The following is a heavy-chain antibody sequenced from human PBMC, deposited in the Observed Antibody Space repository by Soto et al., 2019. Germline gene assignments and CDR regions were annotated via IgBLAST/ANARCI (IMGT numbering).Heavy chain of an antibody. CDR1: GGSMSNYY. D-gene: IGHD6-19*01. CDR2: MSHTGST. J-gene: IGHJ3*02. CDR3: ARVATLSGYSSGFGAFDI. V-gene: IGHV4-59*01. Sequence: PSETLSLTCTVSGGSMSNYYWSWIRQPPGKGLECIGYMSHTGSTNYNPSLKSRVTISVDTSKDQFSLRLSSVTAADSAVYYCARVATLSGYSSGFGAFDIWGQGTMVTVSS.